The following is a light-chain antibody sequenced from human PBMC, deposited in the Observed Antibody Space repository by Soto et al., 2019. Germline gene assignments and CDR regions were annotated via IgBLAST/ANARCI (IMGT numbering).Light chain of an antibody. Sequence: EVVMTHSPATLSVSPCERAALSGSAVQSVSSNLAWYQQKPGQAPRLLIYGASTRATGIPARFSGSGSGTEFTLTISSLQSEDFAVYYCQQYNNWPLSITFGQGTRLEIK. V-gene: IGKV3-15*01. J-gene: IGKJ5*01. CDR2: GAS. CDR3: QQYNNWPLSIT. CDR1: QSVSSN.